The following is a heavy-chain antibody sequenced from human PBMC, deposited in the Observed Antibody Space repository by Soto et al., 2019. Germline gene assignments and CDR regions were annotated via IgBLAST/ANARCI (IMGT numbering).Heavy chain of an antibody. J-gene: IGHJ4*02. V-gene: IGHV3-21*06. CDR1: GFTFSSYR. CDR2: ISSTTNYI. Sequence: PXGSLRLSCSASGFTFSSYRMNWVRQAPGKGLEWVSSISSTTNYIYYGDSMKGRFTISRDNAKNSLYLEMNSLRAEDTAVYYCARESEDLTSNFDYWGQGTLVTVSS. CDR3: ARESEDLTSNFDY.